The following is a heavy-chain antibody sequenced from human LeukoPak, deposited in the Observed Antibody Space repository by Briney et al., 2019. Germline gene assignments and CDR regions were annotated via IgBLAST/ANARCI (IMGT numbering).Heavy chain of an antibody. J-gene: IGHJ4*02. Sequence: GASVKVSCKASGYTFTSYYMHWVRQAPGRGLEWMGIINPSGGSTSYAQKFQGRVTMTRDTSTSIVYMELSSLRSEDTAVYYCARASGSYYGTHYFDYWGQGTLVTVSS. CDR3: ARASGSYYGTHYFDY. V-gene: IGHV1-46*01. D-gene: IGHD1-26*01. CDR1: GYTFTSYY. CDR2: INPSGGST.